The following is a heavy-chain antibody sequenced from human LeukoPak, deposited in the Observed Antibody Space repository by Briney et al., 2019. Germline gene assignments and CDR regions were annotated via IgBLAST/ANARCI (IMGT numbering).Heavy chain of an antibody. CDR3: ARDIASAFYYGLDL. J-gene: IGHJ6*02. V-gene: IGHV3-53*01. D-gene: IGHD6-13*01. CDR2: IYSGGNT. Sequence: PGGSLRLSCAASGFTVSSNYMSWVRQAPGRGLEWVSVIYSGGNTYYADSVKGRFTISRDSAQNTLYLQMNSLRTEDTAVYYCARDIASAFYYGLDLWGQGTTVTVSS. CDR1: GFTVSSNY.